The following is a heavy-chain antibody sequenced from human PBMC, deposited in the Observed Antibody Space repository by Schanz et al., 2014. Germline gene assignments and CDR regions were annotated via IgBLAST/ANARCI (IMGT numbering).Heavy chain of an antibody. V-gene: IGHV3-15*01. CDR2: IKSKTDGETT. Sequence: EVQLVESGGGLVKPGGSLRLSCAASGFTFSSYAMRWVRQAPGKGLEWVGRIKSKTDGETTDYAAPVKGRFSISRDDSQSTLYLQMNSLRAEDTAIYYCAKDAPYPFDLWGRGTLITVSS. J-gene: IGHJ2*01. CDR3: AKDAPYPFDL. CDR1: GFTFSSYA.